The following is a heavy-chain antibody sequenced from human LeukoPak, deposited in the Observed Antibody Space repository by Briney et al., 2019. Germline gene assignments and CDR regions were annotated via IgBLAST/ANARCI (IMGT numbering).Heavy chain of an antibody. CDR1: GGSFSGYY. CDR3: ARYRQYCSSTSCYGKANDH. D-gene: IGHD2-2*01. Sequence: SETLSLTCAVYGGSFSGYYWSWIRQPPGKGLEWIGEINHSGSTNYNPSLKSRVTISVDTSKNQFSLKLSSVTAADTAVYYCARYRQYCSSTSCYGKANDHWGQGTLVTVSS. J-gene: IGHJ4*02. V-gene: IGHV4-34*01. CDR2: INHSGST.